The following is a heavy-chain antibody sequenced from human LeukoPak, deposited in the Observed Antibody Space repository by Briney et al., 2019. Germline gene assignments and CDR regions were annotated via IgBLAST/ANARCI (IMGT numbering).Heavy chain of an antibody. CDR2: IYSGGRT. D-gene: IGHD3-16*01. V-gene: IGHV3-66*01. J-gene: IGHJ6*02. Sequence: GGSLRLSCAVSGFIVSSSYMTWVRQAPGKGLEWVSVIYSGGRTYYADSVKGRFTTSRDNSKNTLYLQMNSLRAEDTAVYYCAKDLRWGVSNRAYYYYYGMDVWGQGTTVTVSS. CDR1: GFIVSSSY. CDR3: AKDLRWGVSNRAYYYYYGMDV.